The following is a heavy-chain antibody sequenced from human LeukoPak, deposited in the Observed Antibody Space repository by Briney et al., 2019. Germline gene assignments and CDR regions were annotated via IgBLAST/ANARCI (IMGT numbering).Heavy chain of an antibody. CDR1: GFIFSDFY. V-gene: IGHV3-11*06. CDR3: AGRGDGNLYYFDH. CDR2: ISPSGSYT. Sequence: GGSLRLSCAGSGFIFSDFYMNWIRQAPGKGLEWLAYISPSGSYTTYGDSVKGRFTISRDNAKNSLYLQMNSLRPEDTAVYYCAGRGDGNLYYFDHWGQGTLVTASS. D-gene: IGHD5-24*01. J-gene: IGHJ4*02.